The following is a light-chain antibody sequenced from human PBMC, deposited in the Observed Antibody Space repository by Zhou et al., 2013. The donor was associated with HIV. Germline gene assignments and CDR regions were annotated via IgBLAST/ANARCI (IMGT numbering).Light chain of an antibody. Sequence: ERVLTQSPASLSVSPGERVTLSCRASQSVSDNLAWYQQRPGQAPRLLIDTASNRATGVPARFSGSGSGTDFTLTISSLQSEDFAVYYCQQYFSTPPITFGPGTTVDIK. J-gene: IGKJ3*01. CDR1: QSVSDN. V-gene: IGKV3-15*01. CDR2: TAS. CDR3: QQYFSTPPIT.